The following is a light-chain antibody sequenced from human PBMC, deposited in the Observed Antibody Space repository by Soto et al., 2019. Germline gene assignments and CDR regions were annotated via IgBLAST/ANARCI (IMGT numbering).Light chain of an antibody. V-gene: IGKV1-8*01. CDR2: AAS. CDR3: QQYYSFPRT. J-gene: IGKJ1*01. CDR1: QGISSY. Sequence: AIRMTQSPSSLSASAGDRVTITCRASQGISSYLAWYQQKPGKAPNLLIYAASALPGGVPSRFSGSGSGTDFTLTITSLQSEDFATYYCQQYYSFPRTFGQGTKVEIK.